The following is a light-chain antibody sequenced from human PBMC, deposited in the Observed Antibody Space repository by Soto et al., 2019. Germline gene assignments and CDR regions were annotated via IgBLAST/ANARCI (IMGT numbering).Light chain of an antibody. Sequence: DVVLTQSPVSLPVTSGEAASIYCRSSQSLLHSNGDNHLAWYQQKPGQSPQLLIYCGSIRASGIPDRFGGSGSGTDFTLPISRVEAEDVAIYYCKQNINSPTFGQGTKVDIK. J-gene: IGKJ1*01. CDR1: QSLLHSNGDNH. CDR3: KQNINSPT. V-gene: IGKV2-28*01. CDR2: CGS.